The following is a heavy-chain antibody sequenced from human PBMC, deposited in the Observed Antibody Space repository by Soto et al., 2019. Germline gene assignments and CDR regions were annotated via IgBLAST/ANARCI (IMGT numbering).Heavy chain of an antibody. Sequence: EVQLVETGGGLIQPGGSLRLSGAATGFTVSSNYMSWVRQAPGKGLEWVSVIYSGGSTYYADAVRGRFTISRDNTKNTLYLQMKSLRAEDTAVYYCARDPTATRHGMDVWGQGTTVTVSS. CDR1: GFTVSSNY. CDR3: ARDPTATRHGMDV. V-gene: IGHV3-53*02. CDR2: IYSGGST. J-gene: IGHJ6*02. D-gene: IGHD1-26*01.